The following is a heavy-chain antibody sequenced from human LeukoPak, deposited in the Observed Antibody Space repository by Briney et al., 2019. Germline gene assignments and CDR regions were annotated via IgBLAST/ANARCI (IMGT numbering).Heavy chain of an antibody. Sequence: GGSLRLSCAASGFTVSSNYMSWVRQAPGKGLEWVSVIYSGGSTYYADSVKGRFTISRDNSKNTLYLQMNSLRAEDTAVYYCARDGMGGIKAFDIWGQGTMVTVSS. V-gene: IGHV3-66*01. CDR3: ARDGMGGIKAFDI. CDR2: IYSGGST. CDR1: GFTVSSNY. D-gene: IGHD3-10*01. J-gene: IGHJ3*02.